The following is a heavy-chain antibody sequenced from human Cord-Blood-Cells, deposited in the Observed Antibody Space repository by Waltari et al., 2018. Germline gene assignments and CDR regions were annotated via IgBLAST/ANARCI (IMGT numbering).Heavy chain of an antibody. Sequence: QVQLQQWGAGLLKPSETLSLTCAVYGGSFSGYYWSWIRQPPGKGLEWIGEINHSGSTNYNPSLKSRVTISVDTSKNQFSLKLSSVTAAHTAVYYCARVVRTGYYFDYWGQGTLVTASS. V-gene: IGHV4-34*01. J-gene: IGHJ4*02. CDR3: ARVVRTGYYFDY. CDR2: INHSGST. D-gene: IGHD3-10*01. CDR1: GGSFSGYY.